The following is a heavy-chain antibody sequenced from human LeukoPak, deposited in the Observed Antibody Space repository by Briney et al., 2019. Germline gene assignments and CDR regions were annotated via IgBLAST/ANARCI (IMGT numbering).Heavy chain of an antibody. CDR1: GGSISSYY. CDR2: INHSGST. CDR3: ARGRGYSYGYFDY. Sequence: SETLSLTCTVSGGSISSYYWSWIRQPPGKGLEWIGEINHSGSTNYNPSLKSRATISVDTSKNQFSLKLSSVTAADTAVYYCARGRGYSYGYFDYWGQGTLVTVSS. J-gene: IGHJ4*02. V-gene: IGHV4-34*01. D-gene: IGHD5-18*01.